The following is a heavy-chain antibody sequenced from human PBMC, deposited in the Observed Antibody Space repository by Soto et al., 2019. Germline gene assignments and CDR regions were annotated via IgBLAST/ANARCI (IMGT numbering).Heavy chain of an antibody. CDR2: ISWDSGSI. CDR3: ARCLYGSGSYFFDY. V-gene: IGHV3-9*01. J-gene: IGHJ4*02. CDR1: GFTFDNYA. D-gene: IGHD3-10*01. Sequence: PGGSLRLSCAASGFTFDNYAMHWVRQAPGKGLEWVSGISWDSGSIDYADSVRGRFTISRDNARNSLYLRMSSLRPEDTALYYCARCLYGSGSYFFDYWGQGTLVTAPQ.